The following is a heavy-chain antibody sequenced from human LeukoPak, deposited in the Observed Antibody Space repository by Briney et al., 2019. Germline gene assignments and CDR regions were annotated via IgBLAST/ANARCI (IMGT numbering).Heavy chain of an antibody. CDR2: ISGSSSII. CDR3: ARGTWDGDRTFDI. J-gene: IGHJ3*02. D-gene: IGHD5-24*01. V-gene: IGHV3-48*02. Sequence: GGSLRLSCAASGFTFGSYAMSWVRQAPGKRLEWISYISGSSSIIYYTPSVKGRFTISRDNGKSSLYLQMNSLRDDDTAVYFCARGTWDGDRTFDIWGQGAMVTVSS. CDR1: GFTFGSYA.